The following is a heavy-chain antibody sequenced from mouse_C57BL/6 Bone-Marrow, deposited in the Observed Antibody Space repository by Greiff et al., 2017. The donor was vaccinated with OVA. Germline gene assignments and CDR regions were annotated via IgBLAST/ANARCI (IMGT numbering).Heavy chain of an antibody. V-gene: IGHV1-50*01. CDR1: GYTFTSYW. CDR2: IDPSASYT. CDR3: ARELLRY. Sequence: VQLQQPGAELVKPGASVKLSCKASGYTFTSYWMQWVKQRPGQGLEWIGEIDPSASYTNYNQKFKGKATLTVDTSSSTAYMQLSSLTSEDSAVYYCARELLRYWGQGTTLTVSS. J-gene: IGHJ2*01. D-gene: IGHD1-1*01.